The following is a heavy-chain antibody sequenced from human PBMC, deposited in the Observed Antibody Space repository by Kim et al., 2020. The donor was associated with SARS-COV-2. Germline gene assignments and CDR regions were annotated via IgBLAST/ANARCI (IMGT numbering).Heavy chain of an antibody. V-gene: IGHV1-18*01. CDR3: VRGHYGKIVGEY. CDR2: IDSDNGNT. CDR1: GYTFTDYG. D-gene: IGHD1-26*01. Sequence: ASVKVSCKASGYTFTDYGFSWVRQAPGQGLEWMGWIDSDNGNTNYAQNLQGRVTMTADTSTSTAYMELMSLRSDDTAMYYCVRGHYGKIVGEYWGQGTRVTVSS. J-gene: IGHJ4*02.